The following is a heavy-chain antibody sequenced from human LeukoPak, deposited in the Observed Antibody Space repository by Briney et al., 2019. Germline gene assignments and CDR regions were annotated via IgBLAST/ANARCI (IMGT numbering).Heavy chain of an antibody. CDR1: GSSFTSYW. D-gene: IGHD7-27*01. CDR3: ARGKLGDDAFDI. J-gene: IGHJ3*02. Sequence: GESLQISCKGSGSSFTSYWIGWVRPLPGKGLEWMGIIYPGDSDTRYSPSFRGQVTISADKSISTAYLQWSSLKASDTAMYYCARGKLGDDAFDIWGQGTMVTVSS. V-gene: IGHV5-51*01. CDR2: IYPGDSDT.